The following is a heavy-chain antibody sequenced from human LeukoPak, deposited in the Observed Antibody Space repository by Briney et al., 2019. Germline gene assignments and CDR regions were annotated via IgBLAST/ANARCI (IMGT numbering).Heavy chain of an antibody. Sequence: ASVKVSCKASGYTFTGYYMHCVRQAPGQGLEWMGRINPNSGGTNYAQKFQGRVTMTRDTSISTAYMELSRLRSDDMAVYYCARVWYSYGYFDYWGQGTLVTVSS. D-gene: IGHD5-18*01. CDR2: INPNSGGT. CDR1: GYTFTGYY. V-gene: IGHV1-2*06. CDR3: ARVWYSYGYFDY. J-gene: IGHJ4*02.